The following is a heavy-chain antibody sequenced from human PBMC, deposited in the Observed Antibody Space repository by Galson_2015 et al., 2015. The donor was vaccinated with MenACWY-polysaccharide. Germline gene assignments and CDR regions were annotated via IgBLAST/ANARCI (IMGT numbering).Heavy chain of an antibody. CDR2: ISGSGNSA. J-gene: IGHJ4*02. CDR1: GFTFRTFP. Sequence: SLRLSCAASGFTFRTFPMNWVRQTPGKGLEWVAGISGSGNSAFYADSVRGRFIISRDNSRNTLYLQMNSLRADDTALYYCAKSGGDGVTVFATVPTAPESWGQGTLVTVSS. V-gene: IGHV3-23*01. CDR3: AKSGGDGVTVFATVPTAPES. D-gene: IGHD2-21*01.